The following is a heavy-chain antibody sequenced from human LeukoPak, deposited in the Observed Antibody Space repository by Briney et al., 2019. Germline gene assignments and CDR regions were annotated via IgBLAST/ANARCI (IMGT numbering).Heavy chain of an antibody. J-gene: IGHJ4*02. CDR3: ARAQKGGTYYYDSSGYYAVDY. V-gene: IGHV1-8*01. D-gene: IGHD3-22*01. CDR2: MNPNSGNT. Sequence: ASVKVSCKASGYTFTSYDINWVRQATAQGLEWMGWMNPNSGNTGYAQKFQGRVTMTRNTSISTAYMELSSLRSEDTAVYYCARAQKGGTYYYDSSGYYAVDYWGQGTLVTVSS. CDR1: GYTFTSYD.